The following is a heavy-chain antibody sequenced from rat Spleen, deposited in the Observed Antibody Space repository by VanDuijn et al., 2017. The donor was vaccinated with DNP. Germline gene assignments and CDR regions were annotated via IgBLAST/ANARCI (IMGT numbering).Heavy chain of an antibody. CDR1: GFTFNNYW. D-gene: IGHD1-2*01. CDR3: TSIYYYSSYIHWYFDF. CDR2: CTNPGGST. Sequence: EVQLVESGGGLVQPGRSLKLSCVASGFTFNNYWMTCIRQAPGKGLEWVASCTNPGGSTYYPDSVKARFTISRDNAKSTLYLQMNSLRSEDKATYYCTSIYYYSSYIHWYFDFWGPGTMVTVSS. J-gene: IGHJ1*01. V-gene: IGHV5-31*01.